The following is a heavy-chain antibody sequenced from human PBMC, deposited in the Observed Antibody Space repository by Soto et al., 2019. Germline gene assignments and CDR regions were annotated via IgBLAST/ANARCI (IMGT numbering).Heavy chain of an antibody. CDR1: GFTFSSYS. D-gene: IGHD3-10*01. V-gene: IGHV3-21*01. CDR3: ASSVTMVRGLKYNWFDP. Sequence: GGSLRLSCAASGFTFSSYSMNWVRQAPGKGLEWVSSISSSSSYIYYADSVKGRFTISRDNAKNSLYLQMNSLRAEDTAVYYCASSVTMVRGLKYNWFDPWGQGTLVTVSS. J-gene: IGHJ5*02. CDR2: ISSSSSYI.